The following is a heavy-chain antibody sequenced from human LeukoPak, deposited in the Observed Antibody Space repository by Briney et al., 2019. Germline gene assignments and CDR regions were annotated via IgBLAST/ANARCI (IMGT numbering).Heavy chain of an antibody. CDR3: AKDASWRAGTFLFDY. J-gene: IGHJ4*02. Sequence: GGSLRLSCAASGFTFSSYSMNWVRQAPGKGLEWVSYISSSSNTIYYADSVKGRFTISRDNAKNTLYLQMNSLRAEDTAVYYCAKDASWRAGTFLFDYWGQGTLVTVSS. CDR2: ISSSSNTI. CDR1: GFTFSSYS. V-gene: IGHV3-48*01. D-gene: IGHD1-1*01.